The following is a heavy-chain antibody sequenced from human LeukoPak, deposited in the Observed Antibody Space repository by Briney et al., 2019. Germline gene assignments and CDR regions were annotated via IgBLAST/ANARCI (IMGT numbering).Heavy chain of an antibody. D-gene: IGHD6-13*01. J-gene: IGHJ3*02. CDR2: IYHSGST. CDR1: GGSISSGGYS. CDR3: ARGVAMAAAGIGGPLFDI. Sequence: PSETLSLTCAVSGGSISSGGYSWSWIRQPPGKGLEWIGYIYHSGSTYYNPPLKSRVTISVDRSKNQFSLKLSSVTAADTAVYYCARGVAMAAAGIGGPLFDIWGQGTMVTVSS. V-gene: IGHV4-30-2*01.